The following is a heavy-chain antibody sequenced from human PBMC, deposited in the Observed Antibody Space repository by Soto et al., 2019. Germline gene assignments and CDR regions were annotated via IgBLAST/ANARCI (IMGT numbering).Heavy chain of an antibody. CDR2: IIPIFGTA. J-gene: IGHJ4*02. D-gene: IGHD2-15*01. Sequence: GASVKVSCKASGGTFSSYAISWVRQAPGQGLEWMGGIIPIFGTANYAQKFQGRVTITADESTSTAYMELSSLGSEDTAVYYCATDPSGYCSGGSCSEPLYWGQGTRVTVSS. CDR1: GGTFSSYA. V-gene: IGHV1-69*13. CDR3: ATDPSGYCSGGSCSEPLY.